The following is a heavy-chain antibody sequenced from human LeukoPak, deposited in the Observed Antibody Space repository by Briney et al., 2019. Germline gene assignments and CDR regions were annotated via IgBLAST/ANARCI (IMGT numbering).Heavy chain of an antibody. CDR2: INPNSGDT. V-gene: IGHV1-2*02. CDR1: GYTFTGYY. D-gene: IGHD5-12*01. CDR3: VKNPYEYYFDY. Sequence: ASVKVSCKASGYTFTGYYMHWVRQAPGQGLEWMGWINPNSGDTNYAQNFQGRVTMTRDTSIRTAYLELSGLRSDDTAVYYCVKNPYEYYFDYWGQGTLVTVSS. J-gene: IGHJ4*02.